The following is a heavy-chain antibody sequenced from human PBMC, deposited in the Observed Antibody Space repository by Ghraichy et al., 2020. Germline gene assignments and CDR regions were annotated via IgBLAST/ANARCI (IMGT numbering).Heavy chain of an antibody. J-gene: IGHJ4*02. CDR2: ISYDGSNK. Sequence: GGSLRLSCAASGFTFSSYGMHWVRQAPGKGLEWVAVISYDGSNKYYADSVKGRFTISRDNSKNTLYLQMNSLRAEDTAVYYCAKDLFRELSGFDYWGQGTLVTVSS. CDR1: GFTFSSYG. D-gene: IGHD3-10*01. V-gene: IGHV3-30*18. CDR3: AKDLFRELSGFDY.